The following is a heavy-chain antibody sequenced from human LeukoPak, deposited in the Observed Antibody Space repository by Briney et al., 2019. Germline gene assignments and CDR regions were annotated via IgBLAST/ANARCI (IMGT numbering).Heavy chain of an antibody. V-gene: IGHV1-2*06. CDR2: INPNSGGT. D-gene: IGHD3-22*01. CDR1: GYTFTGYY. CDR3: ARDPYYYDSSGYFPFDY. J-gene: IGHJ4*02. Sequence: ASVKVSCKASGYTFTGYYMHWVRQAPGQGLEWMGRINPNSGGTNYAQKFQGRVTMTRDTSISTAYMELSRLRSDDTAVYYCARDPYYYDSSGYFPFDYWGQGTLVTVSS.